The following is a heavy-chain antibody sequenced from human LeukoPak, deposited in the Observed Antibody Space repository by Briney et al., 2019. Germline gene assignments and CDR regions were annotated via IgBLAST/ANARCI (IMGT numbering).Heavy chain of an antibody. J-gene: IGHJ4*02. CDR1: GLSVSKND. Sequence: PGGSLRLSCVVSGLSVSKNDMNWVRQAPGKGLEWVSVINAPGRTKYADSVEGRFTISRDTSKNTLYLQMNSLGSGDTAVYYCTSRPTDGRGWGQGTLVIVSS. V-gene: IGHV3-53*01. D-gene: IGHD2-15*01. CDR3: TSRPTDGRG. CDR2: INAPGRT.